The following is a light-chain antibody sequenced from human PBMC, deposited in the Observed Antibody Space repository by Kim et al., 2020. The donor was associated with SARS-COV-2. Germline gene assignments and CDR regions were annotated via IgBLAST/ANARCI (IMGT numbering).Light chain of an antibody. V-gene: IGKV3-15*01. CDR2: GTS. J-gene: IGKJ1*01. Sequence: VSLGEKDILTCGGRQSVGNNVAWCQQKPGQAQRPRVYGTSNRESGIPSRFSGSGSGTEFTLIISSLQSEEYAIYYCQQYSNWPRTFGQGTKVDIK. CDR3: QQYSNWPRT. CDR1: QSVGNN.